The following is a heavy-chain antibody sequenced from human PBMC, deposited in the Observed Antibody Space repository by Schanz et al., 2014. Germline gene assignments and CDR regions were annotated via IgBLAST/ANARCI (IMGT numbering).Heavy chain of an antibody. Sequence: EVQLAESGGGLVQPGGSLRLSCAASGFTFSDYYMSWIRQAPGKGLEWVSAISGSGGSTYYADSVKGRFTISRDNSKNTLYLQMNSLRAEDTAVYYCARPALWFGDNCFDPWGQGTLVTVSS. CDR1: GFTFSDYY. V-gene: IGHV3-23*04. CDR3: ARPALWFGDNCFDP. CDR2: ISGSGGST. D-gene: IGHD3-10*01. J-gene: IGHJ5*02.